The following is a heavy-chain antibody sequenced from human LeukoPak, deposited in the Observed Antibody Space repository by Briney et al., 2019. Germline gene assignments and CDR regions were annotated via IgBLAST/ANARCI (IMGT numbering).Heavy chain of an antibody. D-gene: IGHD4-17*01. V-gene: IGHV4-59*01. Sequence: PSETLSLTCTVFGGSISSYYWSWIRQPPGKGLEWIGYIYYSGSTNYNPSLKSRVTISVDTSKNQFSLKLSSVTAADTAVYYCARVRYGDYGIDPWGQGTLVTVSS. CDR2: IYYSGST. CDR3: ARVRYGDYGIDP. J-gene: IGHJ5*02. CDR1: GGSISSYY.